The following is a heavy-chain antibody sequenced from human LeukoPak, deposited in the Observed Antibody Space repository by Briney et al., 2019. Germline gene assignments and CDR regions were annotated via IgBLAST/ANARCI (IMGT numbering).Heavy chain of an antibody. D-gene: IGHD4-17*01. CDR1: GFTFSSYG. J-gene: IGHJ3*02. Sequence: GGSLRLSCAASGFTFSSYGMHWVRQAPGKGLEWVAVIWYDGSNKYYADSVKGRFTISRDNSKNTLYLQMNSLRAEDTAVYYCARAGRGITTVTTLSKRIKNGAFDIWGQGTMVTVSS. CDR2: IWYDGSNK. V-gene: IGHV3-33*01. CDR3: ARAGRGITTVTTLSKRIKNGAFDI.